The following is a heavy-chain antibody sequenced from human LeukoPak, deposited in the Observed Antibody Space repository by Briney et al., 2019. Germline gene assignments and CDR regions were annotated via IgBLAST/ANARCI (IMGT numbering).Heavy chain of an antibody. CDR2: ISYDGSNK. V-gene: IGHV3-30-3*01. CDR1: GFTFSSYA. Sequence: PGGSLRLSCAASGFTFSSYAMHWVRQAPGKGLEWVAVISYDGSNKYYADSVKGRFTISRDNAKNSLYLQMNSLRAEDTAVYYCAINYNFWSGYLWGAFDIWGQGTMVTVSS. CDR3: AINYNFWSGYLWGAFDI. D-gene: IGHD3-3*01. J-gene: IGHJ3*02.